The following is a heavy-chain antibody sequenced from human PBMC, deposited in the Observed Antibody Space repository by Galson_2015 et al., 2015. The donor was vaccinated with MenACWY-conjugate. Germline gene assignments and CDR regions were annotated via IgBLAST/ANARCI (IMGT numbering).Heavy chain of an antibody. Sequence: SLRLSCAASGFTFSSYAMSWVRQAPGKGLEWVAAISGSGASTYYADSVKGRFTISRDNSKNTLYLQLSSLRAEDTALYYCAKTTYYDFWSGCYSEYWGQGTLVTVSS. V-gene: IGHV3-23*01. CDR1: GFTFSSYA. J-gene: IGHJ4*02. D-gene: IGHD3-3*01. CDR2: ISGSGAST. CDR3: AKTTYYDFWSGCYSEY.